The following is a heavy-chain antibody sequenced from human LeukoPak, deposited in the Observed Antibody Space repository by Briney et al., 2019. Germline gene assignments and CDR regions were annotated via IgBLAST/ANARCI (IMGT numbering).Heavy chain of an antibody. D-gene: IGHD3-10*01. CDR3: ARSFMVRGVILDDH. CDR2: INPNSGGT. J-gene: IGHJ4*02. V-gene: IGHV1-2*02. CDR1: GYTFTGYY. Sequence: ASVKVSCKASGYTFTGYYMHWVRQAPGQGLEWMGWINPNSGGTNYAQKFQGRVTMTRDTSISTAYMELSRLRSDDTAVYYCARSFMVRGVILDDHWGQGTLVTVSS.